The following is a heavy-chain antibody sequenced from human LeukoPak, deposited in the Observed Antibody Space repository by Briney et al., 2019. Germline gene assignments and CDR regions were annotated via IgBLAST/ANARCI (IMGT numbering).Heavy chain of an antibody. V-gene: IGHV3-74*01. CDR1: GFTFSSYW. J-gene: IGHJ6*02. CDR2: IKSDGSET. Sequence: GGSLRLSCAASGFTFSSYWMHWVRQAPGKGLMWVSRIKSDGSETSYADSVKGRFTISRDNARHTLYLQMNSLGPEDTAIYYCASDRVFYGLDVWGQGTTVTVSS. CDR3: ASDRVFYGLDV.